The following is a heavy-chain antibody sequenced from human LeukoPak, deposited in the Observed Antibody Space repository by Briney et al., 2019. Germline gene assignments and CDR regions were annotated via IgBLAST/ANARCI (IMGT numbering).Heavy chain of an antibody. J-gene: IGHJ4*02. Sequence: GGSLRLSCAASGFTFSSYSMNWVRQTPGKGLEWVSCISSSSSYIYYADSVKGRFTISRDNAKNSLYLQMNSLRAEDTAVYYCARAHNWKYGSFDFWGQGTLVTVSS. D-gene: IGHD1-7*01. CDR3: ARAHNWKYGSFDF. V-gene: IGHV3-21*01. CDR2: ISSSSSYI. CDR1: GFTFSSYS.